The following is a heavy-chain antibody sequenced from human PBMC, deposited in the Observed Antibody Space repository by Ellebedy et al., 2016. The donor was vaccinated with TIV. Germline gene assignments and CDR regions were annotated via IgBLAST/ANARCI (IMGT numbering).Heavy chain of an antibody. CDR1: GFTFEDNA. CDR2: ISWNSGAI. D-gene: IGHD2-2*01. J-gene: IGHJ6*02. Sequence: PGGSLRLSCAASGFTFEDNAMHWVRQAPGKGLEWVSGISWNSGAIGYADSVKGRFTISRDNSKNTLYLQMNSLRAEDTAVYYCARAGGIVVVPAPMDVWGQGTTVTASS. CDR3: ARAGGIVVVPAPMDV. V-gene: IGHV3-9*01.